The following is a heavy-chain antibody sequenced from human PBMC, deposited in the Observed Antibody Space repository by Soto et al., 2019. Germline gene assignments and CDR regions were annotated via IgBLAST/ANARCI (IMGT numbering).Heavy chain of an antibody. CDR1: GGSISSYY. CDR3: ARLTYYYDINGYAFDF. D-gene: IGHD3-22*01. CDR2: IYYSGST. J-gene: IGHJ4*02. Sequence: SETLSLTCTVSGGSISSYYWSWIRQPPGKGLEWIGYIYYSGSTNYNPSLKSRVTISVDTSKNQFSLKLSSVTAADTAVYYCARLTYYYDINGYAFDFWGQGALVTVS. V-gene: IGHV4-59*08.